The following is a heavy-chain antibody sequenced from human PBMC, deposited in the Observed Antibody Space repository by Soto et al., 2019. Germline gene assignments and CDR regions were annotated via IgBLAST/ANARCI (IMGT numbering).Heavy chain of an antibody. Sequence: QVHLVESGGGVVQPGKSLRLSCTGSGFSFSKFAMHWVRRAPGKGLEGVAVISYDGSEEYYADSVKGRFTISRDNSKNTLYAQMSSRRGQDTAVYYGARDRDKILTVYHDDWGQGTVVTVST. CDR3: ARDRDKILTVYHDD. V-gene: IGHV3-30-3*01. CDR2: ISYDGSEE. D-gene: IGHD3-9*01. J-gene: IGHJ4*02. CDR1: GFSFSKFA.